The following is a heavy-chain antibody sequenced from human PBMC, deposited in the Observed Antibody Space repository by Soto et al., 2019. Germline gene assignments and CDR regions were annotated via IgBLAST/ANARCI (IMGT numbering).Heavy chain of an antibody. CDR2: IGTLSDT. D-gene: IGHD3-10*01. J-gene: IGHJ5*02. CDR3: ARGRSFSYDSTPPPMFDP. CDR1: GFTFSTFD. Sequence: GGSLRLSCAGSGFTFSTFDIHWVRQSPGKGLEWVSGIGTLSDTFYAASVQGRFTISRQNAKNSVYLQMNSLRAGDTAFYYCARGRSFSYDSTPPPMFDPWGQGTLVTVSS. V-gene: IGHV3-13*01.